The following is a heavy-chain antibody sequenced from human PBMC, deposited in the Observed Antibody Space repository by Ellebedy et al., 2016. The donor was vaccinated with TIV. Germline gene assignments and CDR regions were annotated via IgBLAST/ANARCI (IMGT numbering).Heavy chain of an antibody. Sequence: ASVKVSCXASGYTFTGYYMHWVRQAPGQGLEWMGWINPNSGGTNYAQKFQGRVTMTRDTSISTAYMELSRLRSDDTAVYYCARVYDFTATAGYWGQGTLVTVSS. D-gene: IGHD2/OR15-2a*01. J-gene: IGHJ4*02. CDR3: ARVYDFTATAGY. CDR1: GYTFTGYY. V-gene: IGHV1-2*02. CDR2: INPNSGGT.